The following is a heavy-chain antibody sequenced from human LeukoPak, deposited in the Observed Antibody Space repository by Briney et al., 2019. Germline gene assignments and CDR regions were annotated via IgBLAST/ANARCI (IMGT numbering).Heavy chain of an antibody. Sequence: GASVKVSCKASGGTFSSYAISWVRQAPGQGLEWMGGIIPIFGTANYAQKFQGRVTITADESTSTAYMELSSLRSEDTAVYYCARSLQDIVVVPAASHYYYYYGMDVWSQGTTVTVSS. J-gene: IGHJ6*02. V-gene: IGHV1-69*13. CDR2: IIPIFGTA. CDR3: ARSLQDIVVVPAASHYYYYYGMDV. CDR1: GGTFSSYA. D-gene: IGHD2-2*01.